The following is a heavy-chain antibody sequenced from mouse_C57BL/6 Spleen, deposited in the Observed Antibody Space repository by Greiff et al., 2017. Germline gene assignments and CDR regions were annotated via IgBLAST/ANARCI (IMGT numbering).Heavy chain of an antibody. CDR2: INPNNGGT. CDR3: ARSEGLRDFDY. J-gene: IGHJ2*01. CDR1: GYTFTDYY. D-gene: IGHD2-4*01. V-gene: IGHV1-26*01. Sequence: VQLQQSGPELVKPGASVKISCKASGYTFTDYYMNWVKQSHGKSLEWIGDINPNNGGTSYNQKFKGKATLTVDTSSSTAYMGLRGLTSEDSAVYYCARSEGLRDFDYWGQGTTLTVSS.